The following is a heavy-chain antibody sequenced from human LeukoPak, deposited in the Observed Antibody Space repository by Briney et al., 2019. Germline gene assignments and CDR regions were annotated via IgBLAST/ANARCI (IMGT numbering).Heavy chain of an antibody. CDR3: ARGRRDCSTSTCSYYFDY. CDR1: GYTFTNYD. Sequence: GASVKVSCKASGYTFTNYDINWVRQATGQGLEWMGWMNPYSGNTGYAQKFQGRVTMTRNTSISTAYMELSGLRSEDTAVYYCARGRRDCSTSTCSYYFDYWAREPWSPSPQ. V-gene: IGHV1-8*01. J-gene: IGHJ4*02. CDR2: MNPYSGNT. D-gene: IGHD2-2*01.